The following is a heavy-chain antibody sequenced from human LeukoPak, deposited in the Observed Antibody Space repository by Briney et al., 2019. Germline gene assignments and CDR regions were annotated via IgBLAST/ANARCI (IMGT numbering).Heavy chain of an antibody. D-gene: IGHD3-22*01. V-gene: IGHV4-59*08. J-gene: IGHJ4*02. CDR1: GGSISSYY. CDR3: AKHSFDSEDYFDE. CDR2: IYHSGNT. Sequence: SETLSLSRTVSGGSISSYYWSWIRQPPGEGLEWIGFIYHSGNTNYNPSLKSRVTISVDTSTNQFSLKMKSVTAADTAVYYCAKHSFDSEDYFDEWGRGTGDSVSS.